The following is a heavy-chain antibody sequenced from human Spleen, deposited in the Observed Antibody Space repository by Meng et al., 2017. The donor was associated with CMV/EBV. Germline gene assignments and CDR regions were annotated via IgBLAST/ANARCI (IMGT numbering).Heavy chain of an antibody. D-gene: IGHD3-10*01. J-gene: IGHJ6*02. CDR1: GFTFSSYE. V-gene: IGHV3-48*03. CDR2: ISSSGSTI. Sequence: LSLTCAASGFTFSSYEMNWVRQAPGKGLEWVSYISSSGSTIYYADSVKGRFTISRDNAKNSLYLQMNSLRAEDTAVYYCARSVLSFGESWDYGMDVWGQGTTVTVSS. CDR3: ARSVLSFGESWDYGMDV.